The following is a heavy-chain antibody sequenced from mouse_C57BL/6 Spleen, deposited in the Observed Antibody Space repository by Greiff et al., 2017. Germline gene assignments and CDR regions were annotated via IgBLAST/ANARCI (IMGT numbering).Heavy chain of an antibody. CDR1: GFTFSSYA. Sequence: DVMLVESGGGLVKPGGSLKLSCAASGFTFSSYAMSWVRQTPEKRLEWVATISDGGSYTYYPDNVKGRFTISRDNAKNNLYLQMSHLKSEDTAMYYCARDRGNYVAYYAMDYWGQGTSVTVSS. CDR3: ARDRGNYVAYYAMDY. V-gene: IGHV5-4*01. CDR2: ISDGGSYT. J-gene: IGHJ4*01. D-gene: IGHD2-1*01.